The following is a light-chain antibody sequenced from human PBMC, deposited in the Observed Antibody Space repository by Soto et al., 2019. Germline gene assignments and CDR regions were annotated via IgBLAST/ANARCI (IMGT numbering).Light chain of an antibody. CDR3: QQCRNWPLT. J-gene: IGKJ4*01. Sequence: EIMMTQSPATLSVSPGEGATLSCKASQNVYNNLAWDQQRPGQPPRLLIYDASTRATGISSRFSGSGYGTEFTLTISSLQSEDFAVYFCQQCRNWPLTFVGGTKVEIK. CDR2: DAS. V-gene: IGKV3-15*01. CDR1: QNVYNN.